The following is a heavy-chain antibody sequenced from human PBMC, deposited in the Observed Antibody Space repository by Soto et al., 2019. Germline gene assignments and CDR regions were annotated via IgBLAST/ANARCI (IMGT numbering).Heavy chain of an antibody. CDR3: VKASGSSWPYYFDS. CDR1: GFSFSCDV. Sequence: GRSLRLSCAASGFSFSCDVMACIRQAPGKGLEWVSAMSGSGGSTYYPDSVKGRFTIFRDNSENTLYLQMNSLRAEDTAVYYCVKASGSSWPYYFDSWGQGTLVTVS. D-gene: IGHD6-13*01. CDR2: MSGSGGST. V-gene: IGHV3-23*01. J-gene: IGHJ4*02.